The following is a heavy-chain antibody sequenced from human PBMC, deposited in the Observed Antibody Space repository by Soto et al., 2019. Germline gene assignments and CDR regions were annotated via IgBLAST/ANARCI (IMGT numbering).Heavy chain of an antibody. CDR3: AREMVGATPWFDP. CDR2: IYSGGST. Sequence: GGSLRLSCAASGFTVSSNYMSWVRQAPGKGLEWVSVIYSGGSTYYADSVKGRFTISRDNSKNTLYLQMNSLRAEDTAVYYCAREMVGATPWFDPWGQGTLVTVSS. J-gene: IGHJ5*02. V-gene: IGHV3-53*01. CDR1: GFTVSSNY. D-gene: IGHD1-26*01.